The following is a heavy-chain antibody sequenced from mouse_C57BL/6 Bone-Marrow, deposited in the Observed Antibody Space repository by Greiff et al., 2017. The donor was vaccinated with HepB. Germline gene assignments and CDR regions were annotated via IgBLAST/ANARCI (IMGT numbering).Heavy chain of an antibody. CDR2: IDPANGNT. J-gene: IGHJ4*01. Sequence: LVESVAELVRPGASVKLSCTASGFNIKNTYMHWVKQRPEQGLEWIGRIDPANGNTKYAPKFQGKATITADTSSNTAYLQLSSLTSEDTAIYYCARAYDYDEGPLGYWGQGTSVTVSS. CDR3: ARAYDYDEGPLGY. D-gene: IGHD2-4*01. CDR1: GFNIKNTY. V-gene: IGHV14-3*01.